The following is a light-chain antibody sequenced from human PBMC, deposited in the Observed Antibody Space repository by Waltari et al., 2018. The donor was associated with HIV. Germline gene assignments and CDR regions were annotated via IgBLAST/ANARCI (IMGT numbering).Light chain of an antibody. Sequence: EIVVTQSPLSLPVTPGEPASISCRSSQSLLYYNGYNYLDWYLQRPGQSPQLLIYLGSNRASGVPDRFSGSGSGTDFILKISRVEAEDVGVYYCMQALHSPMLTFGGGTKVEIK. J-gene: IGKJ4*01. V-gene: IGKV2-28*01. CDR3: MQALHSPMLT. CDR1: QSLLYYNGYNY. CDR2: LGS.